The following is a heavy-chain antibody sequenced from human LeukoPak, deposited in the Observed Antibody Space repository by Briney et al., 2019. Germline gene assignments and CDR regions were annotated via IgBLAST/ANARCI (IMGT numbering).Heavy chain of an antibody. CDR3: ARRYCSSTSCLGYAFDI. Sequence: SVKVSCKASGGTFSSYAISWVRQAPGQGLEWMGGIIPIFGTANYAQKFQGRVTITADESTSTAYVELSRLRSEDTAVYYCARRYCSSTSCLGYAFDIWGQGTMVTVSS. CDR1: GGTFSSYA. CDR2: IIPIFGTA. V-gene: IGHV1-69*01. J-gene: IGHJ3*02. D-gene: IGHD2-2*01.